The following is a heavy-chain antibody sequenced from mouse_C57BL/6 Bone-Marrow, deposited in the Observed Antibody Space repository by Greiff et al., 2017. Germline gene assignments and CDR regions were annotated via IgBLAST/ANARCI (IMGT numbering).Heavy chain of an antibody. D-gene: IGHD1-1*01. J-gene: IGHJ3*01. CDR2: IYPRSGNT. Sequence: VKLVESGAELARPGASVKLSCKASGYTFTSYGISWVKQRTGQGLEWIGEIYPRSGNTYYNEKFKGKATLTADKSSSTAYMELRSLTSEDSAVYFCARRPYYYGSSYWFAYWGQGTLVTVSA. CDR3: ARRPYYYGSSYWFAY. CDR1: GYTFTSYG. V-gene: IGHV1-81*01.